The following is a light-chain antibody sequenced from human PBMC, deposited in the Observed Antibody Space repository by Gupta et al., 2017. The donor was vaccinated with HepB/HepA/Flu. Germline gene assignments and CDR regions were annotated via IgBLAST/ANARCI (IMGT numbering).Light chain of an antibody. V-gene: IGKV2-28*01. J-gene: IGKJ1*01. CDR3: KPDLATST. Sequence: MVMTHLPLPLPVTPGDPPSVSCRSRQSVLHTNGYNCLGWYLENPGQFPQLLIYGGSKRAHGVPDRFSRRGVAKDFTLKSSMRVAEDIGAYYGKPDLATSTFGQGTKVEIK. CDR1: QSVLHTNGYNC. CDR2: GGS.